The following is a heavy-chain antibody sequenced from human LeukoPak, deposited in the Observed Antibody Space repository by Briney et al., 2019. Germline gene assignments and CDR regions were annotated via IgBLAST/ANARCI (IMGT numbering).Heavy chain of an antibody. CDR2: ISYDGSNK. CDR1: GFTFSSYA. D-gene: IGHD3-10*01. CDR3: ARDHGFD. Sequence: PGRSLRLSCAASGFTFSSYAMHWVRQAPGKGLEWVAVISYDGSNKYYADSVKGRFTISRDNSKNTLYLQMNSLRAEDTAVYYCARDHGFDWGQGTLVTVSS. J-gene: IGHJ4*02. V-gene: IGHV3-30-3*01.